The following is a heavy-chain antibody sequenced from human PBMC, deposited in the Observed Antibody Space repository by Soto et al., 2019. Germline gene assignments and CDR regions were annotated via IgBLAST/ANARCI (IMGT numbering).Heavy chain of an antibody. Sequence: EVQLVESGGGLVQPGGSLRLSCAASGFTFSSYEMNWVRQPPGKGLEWVSYISSSGGTIYYADSVKGRFTISRDNAKNSLYLQMNSLRAEDTAVYYCARGGTRGAGGPSGWGWGQGTLVTVSS. CDR1: GFTFSSYE. D-gene: IGHD1-26*01. V-gene: IGHV3-48*03. J-gene: IGHJ4*02. CDR2: ISSSGGTI. CDR3: ARGGTRGAGGPSGWG.